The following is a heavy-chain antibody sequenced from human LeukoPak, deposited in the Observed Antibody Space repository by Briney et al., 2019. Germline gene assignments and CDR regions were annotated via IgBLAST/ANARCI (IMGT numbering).Heavy chain of an antibody. CDR2: INHSGST. V-gene: IGHV4-34*01. Sequence: SETLSLTCAVYGGSFSGYYWSWIRQPPGKGLEWIGEINHSGSTNYNPSLKSRVTISVDTSKNQFSLKLSSVTAADTAVYYCARAYPQTTVTTRYFDYWGQGTLVTVSS. J-gene: IGHJ4*02. CDR1: GGSFSGYY. D-gene: IGHD4-17*01. CDR3: ARAYPQTTVTTRYFDY.